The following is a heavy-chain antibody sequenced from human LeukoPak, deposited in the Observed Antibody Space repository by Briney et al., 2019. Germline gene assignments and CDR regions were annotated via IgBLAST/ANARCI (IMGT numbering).Heavy chain of an antibody. J-gene: IGHJ5*02. D-gene: IGHD3-10*01. CDR3: ASDYGSGSYGINWFDP. CDR1: GGSTSRYY. V-gene: IGHV4-59*08. Sequence: SETLSLTCTVSGGSTSRYYWSWIRQPPGKRLEWIGCIFYSGSTSYNPSLKSRVTVSVDSSKNQFSLKLSSVTAADTAVYYCASDYGSGSYGINWFDPWGQGTLVTVSS. CDR2: IFYSGST.